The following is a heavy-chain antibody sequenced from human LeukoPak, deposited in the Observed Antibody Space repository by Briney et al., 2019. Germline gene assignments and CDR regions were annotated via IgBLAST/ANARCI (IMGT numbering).Heavy chain of an antibody. J-gene: IGHJ4*02. CDR1: GFTFSSYA. V-gene: IGHV3-23*01. D-gene: IGHD3-22*01. CDR3: AKDPLTYYYDSSGYASFDY. Sequence: GGSLRLSCAASGFTFSSYAMSWVRQAPGKGLEWVSAISGSGGSTYYADSVKGRFTISRDNSKNTLYLQMNSLRAEDTAVYYCAKDPLTYYYDSSGYASFDYWGQGTLVTVSS. CDR2: ISGSGGST.